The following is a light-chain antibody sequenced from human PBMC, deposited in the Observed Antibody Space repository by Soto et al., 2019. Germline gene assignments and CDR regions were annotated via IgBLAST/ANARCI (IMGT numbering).Light chain of an antibody. CDR3: QQYNSYPLT. CDR1: QSVSSY. J-gene: IGKJ4*01. CDR2: NAS. V-gene: IGKV3-11*01. Sequence: EIVLTQSPATLSLSPGERATLSCRASQSVSSYLAWYQQKPGQAPRLLIYNASSRETGIPSRFSGSGSGTEFTLTISSLQPDDFATYYCQQYNSYPLTFGGGTKVDIK.